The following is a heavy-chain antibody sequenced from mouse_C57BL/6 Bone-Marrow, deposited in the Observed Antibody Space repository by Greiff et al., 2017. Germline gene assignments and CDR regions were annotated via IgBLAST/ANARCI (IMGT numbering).Heavy chain of an antibody. CDR2: IYPGSGST. V-gene: IGHV1-55*01. D-gene: IGHD3-1*01. CDR1: GYTFTSYW. CDR3: AGLRKGAMDY. Sequence: QVQLKESGAELVKPGASVKMSCKASGYTFTSYWITWVKQRPGQGLEWIGDIYPGSGSTNYNEKFKSKATLTVDTSSSTAYMQLSSLTSEDSAVYYCAGLRKGAMDYWGQGTSVTVSS. J-gene: IGHJ4*01.